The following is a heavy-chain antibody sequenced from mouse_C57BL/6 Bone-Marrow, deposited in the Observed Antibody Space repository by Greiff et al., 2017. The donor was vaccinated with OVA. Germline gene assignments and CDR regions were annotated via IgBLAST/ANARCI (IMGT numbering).Heavy chain of an antibody. J-gene: IGHJ3*01. CDR1: GYTFTDHI. CDR3: GGRGYGSKTGTIAY. D-gene: IGHD1-1*01. Sequence: VQLQQSGAELASPGASVTLSCKASGYTFTDHIMNWVKKRPGQGLEWIGRIYPVSGETNYNQKFMGKATFSVDRSSSTVYMVLNSLTSEDPAVYYCGGRGYGSKTGTIAYWGQGTLVTVSA. V-gene: IGHV1-11*01. CDR2: IYPVSGET.